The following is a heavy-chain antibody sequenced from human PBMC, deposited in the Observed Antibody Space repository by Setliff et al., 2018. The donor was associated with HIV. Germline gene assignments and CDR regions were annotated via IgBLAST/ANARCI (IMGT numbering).Heavy chain of an antibody. CDR3: AAQDLDLVKYYYMDY. D-gene: IGHD2-21*01. J-gene: IGHJ4*02. V-gene: IGHV4-39*07. Sequence: SETLSLTCTVSGGPISRSTHHWAWIRQPPGKGLEWIVALSSKGQAYYNPSLKSRVAISIDSSKNLFSLRLDSLTAADTAVYYCAAQDLDLVKYYYMDYWGPGALVTVSS. CDR1: GGPISRSTHH. CDR2: LSSKGQA.